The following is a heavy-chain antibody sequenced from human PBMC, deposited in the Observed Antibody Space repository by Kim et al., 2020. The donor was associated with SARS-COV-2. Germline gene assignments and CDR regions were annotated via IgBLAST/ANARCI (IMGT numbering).Heavy chain of an antibody. D-gene: IGHD3-10*01. CDR1: GYTFTSYD. CDR2: MNPNSGNT. CDR3: ARAFLYYYGSGSYRNYYYGMDV. V-gene: IGHV1-8*01. J-gene: IGHJ6*02. Sequence: ASVKVSCKASGYTFTSYDINWVRQATGQGLEWMGWMNPNSGNTGYAQKFQDRVTMTRNTSISTAYMELSSLRSEDTAVYYCARAFLYYYGSGSYRNYYYGMDVWGQGTTVTVSS.